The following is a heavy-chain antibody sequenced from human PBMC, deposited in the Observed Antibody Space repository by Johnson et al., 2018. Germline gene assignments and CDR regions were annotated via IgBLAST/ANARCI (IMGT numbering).Heavy chain of an antibody. CDR2: IGTRGGTT. J-gene: IGHJ3*02. D-gene: IGHD2-21*01. CDR1: GFAFRDFF. V-gene: IGHV3-11*01. Sequence: QVQLVESGGGLVKPGGSLRLSCAASGFAFRDFFMTWIRQRPGQGLELVSYIGTRGGTTYSADSVQGRFTISRGNAKNSLFLQMNNWRAEDTAEYSCVRDGGEYCGDGCHDDVDIWGQGTPVTISS. CDR3: VRDGGEYCGDGCHDDVDI.